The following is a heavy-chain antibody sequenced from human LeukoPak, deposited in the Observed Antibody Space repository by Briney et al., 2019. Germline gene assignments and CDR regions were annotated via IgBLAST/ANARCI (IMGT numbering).Heavy chain of an antibody. J-gene: IGHJ4*02. CDR2: ISGSGGST. D-gene: IGHD4-17*01. CDR3: APRGLSTVID. Sequence: GWSLRLSCAASGFTSSSYSLSWVRQAPGKGLEWVSAISGSGGSTYYADSVKGRFTISRDNSKNTLYLQMNSLRAEDTAVYYCAPRGLSTVIDWGQGTLVTVSS. V-gene: IGHV3-23*01. CDR1: GFTSSSYS.